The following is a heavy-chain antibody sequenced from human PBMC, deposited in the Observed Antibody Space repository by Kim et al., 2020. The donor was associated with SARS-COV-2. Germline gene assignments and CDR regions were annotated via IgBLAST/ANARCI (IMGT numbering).Heavy chain of an antibody. J-gene: IGHJ5*02. V-gene: IGHV4-34*01. D-gene: IGHD6-13*01. Sequence: SETLSLTCAVYGGSFSGYYWSWIRQPPGKGLEWIGEINHSGSTNYNPSLKSRVTISVDTSKNQFSLKLSSVTAADTAVYYCARVDIAAASWFDPWGQGTLVTVSS. CDR2: INHSGST. CDR1: GGSFSGYY. CDR3: ARVDIAAASWFDP.